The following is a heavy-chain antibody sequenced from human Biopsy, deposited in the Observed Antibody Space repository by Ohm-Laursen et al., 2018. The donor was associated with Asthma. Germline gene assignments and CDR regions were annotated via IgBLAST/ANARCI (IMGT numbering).Heavy chain of an antibody. Sequence: SLRLSCTASGFTFSSYAMHWVRQAPGKGLEWVAVISYDGSNKYYADSVKGRFTLSRDNSKNTLYLQMNSLRAEDTAVYYCARDLHPTNHLGELSEGFDYWGQGTLVTVSS. J-gene: IGHJ4*02. D-gene: IGHD3-16*02. V-gene: IGHV3-30-3*01. CDR3: ARDLHPTNHLGELSEGFDY. CDR2: ISYDGSNK. CDR1: GFTFSSYA.